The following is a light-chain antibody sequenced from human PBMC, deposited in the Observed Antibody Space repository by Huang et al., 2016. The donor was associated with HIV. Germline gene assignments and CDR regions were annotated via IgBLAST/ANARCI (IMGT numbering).Light chain of an antibody. Sequence: DIQMTQSPSSLSAYVGDRVTITCRASQSISSYLNWYQQTPGKAPKLLIYTAASLQSGVPSRFRGSGSGTDFTLTISSLQPEDFAAYDCQQGYSTPYTFGQGTKLEIK. J-gene: IGKJ2*01. CDR3: QQGYSTPYT. V-gene: IGKV1-39*01. CDR1: QSISSY. CDR2: TAA.